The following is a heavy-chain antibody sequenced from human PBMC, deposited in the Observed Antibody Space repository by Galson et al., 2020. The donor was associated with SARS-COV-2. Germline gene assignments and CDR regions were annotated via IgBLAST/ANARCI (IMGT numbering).Heavy chain of an antibody. CDR3: AAAKGSSGWSY. CDR2: IVVGSGNT. D-gene: IGHD6-19*01. Sequence: KISCQASGFTFTSSAMQWVRQARGQRLAWIGWIVVGSGNTNYAQKFQERVTITRDMSTSTAYMELSSLRSEDTAVYYCAAAKGSSGWSYWGQGTLVTVSS. V-gene: IGHV1-58*02. J-gene: IGHJ4*02. CDR1: GFTFTSSA.